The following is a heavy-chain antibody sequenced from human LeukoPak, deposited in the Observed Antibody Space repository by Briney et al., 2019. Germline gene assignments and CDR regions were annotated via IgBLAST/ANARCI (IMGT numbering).Heavy chain of an antibody. CDR3: ATQDGYDNSGHYGY. V-gene: IGHV3-30*03. J-gene: IGHJ4*02. CDR2: ISYDGSNK. Sequence: TGGSLRLSCAASGFSFSNFGMHWVRQAPGKGLEWVAVISYDGSNKYFADSVKGRFTISRDNSKNTLYLQMNSLRAEDTAVYYCATQDGYDNSGHYGYWDQGTLVTVSS. CDR1: GFSFSNFG. D-gene: IGHD3-22*01.